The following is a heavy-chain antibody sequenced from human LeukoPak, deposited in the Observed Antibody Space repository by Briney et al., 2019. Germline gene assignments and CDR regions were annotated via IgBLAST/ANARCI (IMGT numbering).Heavy chain of an antibody. J-gene: IGHJ1*01. CDR1: GGSISSYY. Sequence: SETLSLTCTVSGGSISSYYWSWIRQPPGKGLQWIGYIHYSGSTNYNPSLKSRVTISVDTSKNQFSLKLTSVTAADTAVYYCARDDYGDCTFHHWGQGTLVTVSS. CDR3: ARDDYGDCTFHH. V-gene: IGHV4-59*01. CDR2: IHYSGST. D-gene: IGHD4-17*01.